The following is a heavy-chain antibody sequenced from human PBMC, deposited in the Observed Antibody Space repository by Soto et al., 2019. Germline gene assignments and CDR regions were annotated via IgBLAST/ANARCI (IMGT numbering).Heavy chain of an antibody. CDR1: GFIFGNYA. CDR2: ITGIDGRT. D-gene: IGHD2-15*01. CDR3: AKDRGPYCSGGICYPPSWFDP. V-gene: IGHV3-23*04. J-gene: IGHJ5*02. Sequence: KLVESGGGVVQPGRSLRLSCVGSGFIFGNYAMSWVRQAPGKGLEWVSSITGIDGRTYYADSVKGRFTISRDNPKNTLYLQMNNLRAEDTAMFYCAKDRGPYCSGGICYPPSWFDPWGQGTLVTVSS.